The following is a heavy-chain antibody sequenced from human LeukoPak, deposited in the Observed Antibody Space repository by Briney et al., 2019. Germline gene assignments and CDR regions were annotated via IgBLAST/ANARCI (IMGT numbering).Heavy chain of an antibody. CDR1: GYTFTSYY. J-gene: IGHJ4*02. D-gene: IGHD6-19*01. Sequence: ASVKVSCKASGYTFTSYYMHWVRQAPGQGLEWMGIINPSGGSTSYAQKFQGRVTMTRDTSTSTVHMELSSLRSEDTAVYYCARVGIGSGWPTSDDYWGQGTLVTVSS. V-gene: IGHV1-46*01. CDR3: ARVGIGSGWPTSDDY. CDR2: INPSGGST.